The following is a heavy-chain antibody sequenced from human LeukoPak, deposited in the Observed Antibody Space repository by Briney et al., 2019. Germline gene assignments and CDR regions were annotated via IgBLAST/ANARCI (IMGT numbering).Heavy chain of an antibody. J-gene: IGHJ4*02. D-gene: IGHD3-9*01. Sequence: GGSLRLSCAASGFTFSSYAMSWVRQAPGKGLEGVSGISANGDTTKYADSVKGRFTISRDNAKNTVLLQMNSLRADDTAVYYCATVQPLLRYFDWSFDYWGQGTLVTVSS. CDR1: GFTFSSYA. V-gene: IGHV3-23*01. CDR3: ATVQPLLRYFDWSFDY. CDR2: ISANGDTT.